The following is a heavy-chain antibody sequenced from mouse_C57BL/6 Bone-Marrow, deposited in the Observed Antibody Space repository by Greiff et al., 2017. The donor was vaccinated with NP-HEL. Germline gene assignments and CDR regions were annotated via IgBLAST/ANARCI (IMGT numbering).Heavy chain of an antibody. CDR1: GFNIKDDY. CDR2: IDPENGDT. V-gene: IGHV14-4*01. D-gene: IGHD1-1*01. J-gene: IGHJ3*01. CDR3: TTSPTVVASP. Sequence: EVQLQQSGAELVRPGASVKLSCTASGFNIKDDYMHWVKQRPEPGLEWIGWIDPENGDTEYASKFQGKATITADTSSNTAYLQLSSLTSEDTAVYYCTTSPTVVASPWGQGTLVTVSA.